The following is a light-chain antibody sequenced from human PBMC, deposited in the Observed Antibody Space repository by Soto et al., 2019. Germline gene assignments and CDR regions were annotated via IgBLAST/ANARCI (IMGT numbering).Light chain of an antibody. Sequence: EIVLTQSPATLSLSPGERATLSCGASQRISNNYLAWYQQKPGLAPRLLIYDASNRAAGIPDRFSGSGSGTDFTLTISRLEPEEFVVYYCQQFDNLITFGGGTKVEIK. CDR2: DAS. CDR1: QRISNNY. J-gene: IGKJ4*01. CDR3: QQFDNLIT. V-gene: IGKV3D-20*01.